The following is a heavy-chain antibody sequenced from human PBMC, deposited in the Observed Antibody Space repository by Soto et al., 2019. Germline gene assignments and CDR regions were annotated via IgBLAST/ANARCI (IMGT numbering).Heavy chain of an antibody. V-gene: IGHV5-51*01. J-gene: IGHJ4*02. Sequence: PXEXLKISCKGSGYXFTSYLLVWVRQMPGKGLEWMGIIYPGDSDTRYSPYFQGQVTISADKYISTAYLQWSSMKASDTAMYYCARVSTEMATLDYWGQGTLGTVSS. CDR2: IYPGDSDT. CDR1: GYXFTSYL. D-gene: IGHD5-12*01. CDR3: ARVSTEMATLDY.